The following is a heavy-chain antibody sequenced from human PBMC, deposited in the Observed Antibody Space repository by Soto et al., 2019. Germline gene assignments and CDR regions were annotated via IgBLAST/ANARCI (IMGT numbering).Heavy chain of an antibody. CDR2: IYYDGNT. Sequence: QLQLQESGPGLVKPSETLSLTCIVSGGSITSSSHYWGWIRQPPGKGLESIGNIYYDGNTYYNPSIKRRVALSFATSKNQFSLRLKSLTAADTAVYYCARSSLVPRLLMYPLDYWGQGTLVTVSS. CDR3: ARSSLVPRLLMYPLDY. CDR1: GGSITSSSHY. D-gene: IGHD2-8*01. J-gene: IGHJ4*02. V-gene: IGHV4-39*01.